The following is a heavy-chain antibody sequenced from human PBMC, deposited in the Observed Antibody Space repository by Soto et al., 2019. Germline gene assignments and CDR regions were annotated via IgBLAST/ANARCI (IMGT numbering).Heavy chain of an antibody. Sequence: QVQLVQSGAEVKKPGASVKVSCKASGYSFTTYGISWVRQAPGQGLEWMGWISDYKGNTNYEKKFQGRVTMTTDTSKRQDIIARKCLSAAHAAIYYCARAGYSSGSGSYYPLRYYGMDVWGQRTTVTVS. CDR2: ISDYKGNT. CDR3: ARAGYSSGSGSYYPLRYYGMDV. D-gene: IGHD3-10*01. V-gene: IGHV1-18*01. J-gene: IGHJ6*02. CDR1: GYSFTTYG.